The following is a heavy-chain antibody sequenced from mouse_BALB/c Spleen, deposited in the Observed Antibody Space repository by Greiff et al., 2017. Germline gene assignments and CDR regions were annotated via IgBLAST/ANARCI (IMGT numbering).Heavy chain of an antibody. V-gene: IGHV5-17*02. Sequence: EVKLMESGGGLVQPGGSRKLSCAASGFTFSSFGMHWVRQAPEKGLEWVAYISRGSSTIYYADTVKGRFTISRDNPKNTLFLQMTSLRSEDTAMYYCAKVYYDYDGGYFDYWGQGTTLTVSS. D-gene: IGHD2-4*01. J-gene: IGHJ2*01. CDR2: ISRGSSTI. CDR3: AKVYYDYDGGYFDY. CDR1: GFTFSSFG.